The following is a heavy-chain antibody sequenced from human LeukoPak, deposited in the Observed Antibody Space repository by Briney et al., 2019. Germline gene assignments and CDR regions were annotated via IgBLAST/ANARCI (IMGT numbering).Heavy chain of an antibody. CDR2: IYYSGST. V-gene: IGHV4-59*01. Sequence: PSETLSLTCTVSGGSINNYYWSWIRQPPGKGLEWIGYIYYSGSTNYNPSLKSRVTTSVDTSKNQFSLKMSSLTAADTAVYYCARHRGSGYPYFDYWGQGTLVTVSS. D-gene: IGHD3-22*01. CDR1: GGSINNYY. CDR3: ARHRGSGYPYFDY. J-gene: IGHJ4*02.